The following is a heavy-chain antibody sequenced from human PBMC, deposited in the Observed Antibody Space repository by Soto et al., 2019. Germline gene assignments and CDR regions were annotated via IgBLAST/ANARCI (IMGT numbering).Heavy chain of an antibody. Sequence: PSETQSLTSTFYGGSFRGYYWSWIRQPPGTGLEWIGEINHSGSTNYNPSLKSRVTISVDTSKNQFSLKLTSVTAADTAVYYCARDKITGLFDYWGQGTLVTVSS. CDR2: INHSGST. D-gene: IGHD2-8*02. CDR1: GGSFRGYY. CDR3: ARDKITGLFDY. V-gene: IGHV4-34*01. J-gene: IGHJ4*02.